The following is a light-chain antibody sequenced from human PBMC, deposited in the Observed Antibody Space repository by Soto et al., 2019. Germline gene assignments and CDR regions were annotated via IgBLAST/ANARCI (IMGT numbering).Light chain of an antibody. CDR3: QQYNKWPLT. V-gene: IGKV3-15*01. J-gene: IGKJ4*01. Sequence: EIVMTQSPATLSVSLGERATLSCRASQSVSSNFAWYQQKPGQAPRLLIYVPSTRATGIPARFSGSGSGKDFTLTISPLQSENFAVYNCQQYNKWPLTFGGGTKVEIK. CDR2: VPS. CDR1: QSVSSN.